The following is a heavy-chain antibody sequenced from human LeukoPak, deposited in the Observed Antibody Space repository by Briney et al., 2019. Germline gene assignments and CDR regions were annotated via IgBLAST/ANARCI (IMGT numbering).Heavy chain of an antibody. CDR2: INSDGSST. Sequence: GGSLRLSCAASGFTFSSYWMHWVRQAPGKGLVWVSRINSDGSSTSYADSVKGRFTISRDNAKNTLYLQTNSLRAEDTAVYYCARGGRIAAAEFDPWGQGTLVTVSS. D-gene: IGHD6-13*01. CDR1: GFTFSSYW. CDR3: ARGGRIAAAEFDP. J-gene: IGHJ5*02. V-gene: IGHV3-74*01.